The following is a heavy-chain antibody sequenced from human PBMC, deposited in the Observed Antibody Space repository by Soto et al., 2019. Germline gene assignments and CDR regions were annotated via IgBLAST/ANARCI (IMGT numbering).Heavy chain of an antibody. D-gene: IGHD1-1*01. Sequence: SETLSLTCTVSGGSLNTYYWSWIRQPPGKGLEWIGYIYYSGSTSYNPSLKSRVTMSVDTSKNQFSLKLSSVTAADTAVYYCARYSSLTTSQRPFDPWGQGTLVTVSS. CDR3: ARYSSLTTSQRPFDP. J-gene: IGHJ5*02. CDR2: IYYSGST. V-gene: IGHV4-59*01. CDR1: GGSLNTYY.